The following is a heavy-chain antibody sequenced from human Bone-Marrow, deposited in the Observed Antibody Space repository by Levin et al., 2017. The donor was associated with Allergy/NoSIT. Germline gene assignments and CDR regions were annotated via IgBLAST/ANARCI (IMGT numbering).Heavy chain of an antibody. CDR3: ARGLVGASLDD. CDR1: GYDIIELS. CDR2: IVPMFTTT. D-gene: IGHD1-26*01. J-gene: IGHJ4*02. V-gene: IGHV1-69*01. Sequence: KISCKVSGYDIIELSIHWVRQAPGQGLEWMGGIVPMFTTTDYAQKFQDRVTITADESTSTAYMELSSLTFEDTAMYYCARGLVGASLDDWGQGTLVTVSS.